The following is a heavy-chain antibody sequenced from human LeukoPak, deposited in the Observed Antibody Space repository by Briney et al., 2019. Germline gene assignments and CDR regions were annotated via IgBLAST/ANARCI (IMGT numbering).Heavy chain of an antibody. V-gene: IGHV4-4*09. CDR3: AGSPRYYYYYMDV. Sequence: SETLSLTCTVSGGSIRTYYWSWIRQPPGKGLEWIGYIYTSGSTNYNPSPKSRVTISVDTSKNQFSLKLSSVTAADTAVYYCAGSPRYYYYYMDVWGKGTTVTVSS. J-gene: IGHJ6*03. CDR1: GGSIRTYY. CDR2: IYTSGST.